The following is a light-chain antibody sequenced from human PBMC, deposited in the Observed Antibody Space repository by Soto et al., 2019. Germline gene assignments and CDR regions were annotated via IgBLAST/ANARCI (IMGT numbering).Light chain of an antibody. CDR3: QQYNSYPST. CDR2: DAS. J-gene: IGKJ2*01. Sequence: DIQMTQSPSTLSASVGDRVTITCRASQTISSWLAWYQQKPGKAPNLLIYDASSLESGVPSRFSGSGSGTEFTLTISSPQPDDFATYYCQQYNSYPSTFGQGTKLEIK. V-gene: IGKV1-5*01. CDR1: QTISSW.